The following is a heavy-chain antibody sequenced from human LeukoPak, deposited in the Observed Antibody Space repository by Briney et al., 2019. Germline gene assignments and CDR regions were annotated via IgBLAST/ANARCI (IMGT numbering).Heavy chain of an antibody. Sequence: PGGSLTLTCAASGFTFSSYWMHWVRQAPGKGLVWVSRINSDGSSTSYADSVKGRFTISRDNAKNTLYLQMNSLRADDTAVYYCARDESSSWYWFDPWGQGTLVTVSS. D-gene: IGHD6-13*01. J-gene: IGHJ5*02. V-gene: IGHV3-74*01. CDR2: INSDGSST. CDR1: GFTFSSYW. CDR3: ARDESSSWYWFDP.